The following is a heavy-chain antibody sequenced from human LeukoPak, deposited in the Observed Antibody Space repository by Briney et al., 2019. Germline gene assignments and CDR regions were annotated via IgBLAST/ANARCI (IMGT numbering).Heavy chain of an antibody. CDR1: GYTFSTHD. CDR2: MNPNSGNT. Sequence: ASVEVSCKASGYTFSTHDINWVRQATGQGLEWMGWMNPNSGNTGYAQKFQGRVTMTRSTSITTAYMELSSLTSEDTAVYYCARGTEASDYWGQGTLVTVSS. J-gene: IGHJ4*02. D-gene: IGHD1-1*01. CDR3: ARGTEASDY. V-gene: IGHV1-8*01.